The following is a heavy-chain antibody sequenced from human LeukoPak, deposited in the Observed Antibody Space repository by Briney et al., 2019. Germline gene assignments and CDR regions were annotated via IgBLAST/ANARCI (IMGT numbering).Heavy chain of an antibody. CDR2: ISGSGGGT. D-gene: IGHD1-26*01. Sequence: PGGSLRLSCAASGFTFSTYAMSWVRQAAGKGLEWVSLISGSGGGTCYADSVKGRFTISRDNSKNTLYLQLNSLRVEDTAVYYCAKNRGAGSHYYYHMNVWGKGTTVTVSS. J-gene: IGHJ6*03. CDR3: AKNRGAGSHYYYHMNV. V-gene: IGHV3-23*01. CDR1: GFTFSTYA.